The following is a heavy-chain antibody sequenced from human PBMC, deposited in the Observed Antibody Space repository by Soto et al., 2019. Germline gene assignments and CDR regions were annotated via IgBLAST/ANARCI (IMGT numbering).Heavy chain of an antibody. V-gene: IGHV4-31*03. J-gene: IGHJ4*02. CDR3: ARGQRD. Sequence: QVQLQEPGPGLVKPSQTLSLTCTVSGGSISSGVYYWSWIRQHPGKGLEWIGSIYYIGSTNYNPSLKSRVTRSVDTSKNQFSLKLSSVTAADTAVYYCARGQRDWGQGTLVTVSS. CDR2: IYYIGST. CDR1: GGSISSGVYY.